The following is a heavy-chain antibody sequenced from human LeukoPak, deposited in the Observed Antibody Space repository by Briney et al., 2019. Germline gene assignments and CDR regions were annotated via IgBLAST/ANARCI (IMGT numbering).Heavy chain of an antibody. V-gene: IGHV4-31*03. CDR2: IWNSGST. CDR1: GDSISSRTYY. J-gene: IGHJ5*02. Sequence: PSETLSLTCSVSGDSISSRTYYWPWLRQHPEKGLEWIGYIWNSGSTNYNPSLKSRVTISVDTSKNQFSLKLTSVTAADTAVYYCATDVSSTFPNWFDPWGQGILVIVSS. D-gene: IGHD6-6*01. CDR3: ATDVSSTFPNWFDP.